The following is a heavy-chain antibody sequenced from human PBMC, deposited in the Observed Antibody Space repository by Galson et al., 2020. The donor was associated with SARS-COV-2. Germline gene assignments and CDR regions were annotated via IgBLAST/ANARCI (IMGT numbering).Heavy chain of an antibody. CDR1: GYTFTGYY. J-gene: IGHJ5*02. V-gene: IGHV1-2*06. Sequence: ASVKVSCKASGYTFTGYYMHWVRQAPGQGLEWMGRINPNSGGTNYAQKFQGRVTMTRDTSITTAYMELSRLRSDDTAVYYCARDIGFGELLNWFDPWGQGTLDTVSS. CDR3: ARDIGFGELLNWFDP. CDR2: INPNSGGT. D-gene: IGHD3-10*01.